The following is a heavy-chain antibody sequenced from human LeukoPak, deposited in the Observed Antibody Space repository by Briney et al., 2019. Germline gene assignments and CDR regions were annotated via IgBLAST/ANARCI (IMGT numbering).Heavy chain of an antibody. CDR3: AKDLRSSADSKMGAADY. Sequence: GGSLRLSCAASGFTVSSDYMSWVRQAPGKGLEWVSVIYSGGSTYYADSVKGRFTISRDNSKNTLYLQMNSLRVEDTAVYYCAKDLRSSADSKMGAADYWGQGTLVTVSS. J-gene: IGHJ4*02. CDR2: IYSGGST. V-gene: IGHV3-66*01. D-gene: IGHD1-26*01. CDR1: GFTVSSDY.